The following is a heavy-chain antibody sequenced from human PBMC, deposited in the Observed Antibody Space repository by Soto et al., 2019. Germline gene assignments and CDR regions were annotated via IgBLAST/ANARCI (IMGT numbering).Heavy chain of an antibody. V-gene: IGHV3-23*01. J-gene: IGHJ4*02. CDR3: AKDGGDIVLMVYAIFDY. CDR1: GFTFSSYA. CDR2: ISGSGGST. D-gene: IGHD2-8*01. Sequence: GGSLRLSCAASGFTFSSYAMSWVRQAPGKGLEWVSAISGSGGSTSYADSVKGRFTISRDNSKNTLYLQMNSLRAEDTAVYYCAKDGGDIVLMVYAIFDYWGQGTLVTVSS.